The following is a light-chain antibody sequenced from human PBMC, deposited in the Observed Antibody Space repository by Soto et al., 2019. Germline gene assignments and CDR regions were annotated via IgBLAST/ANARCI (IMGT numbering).Light chain of an antibody. V-gene: IGKV1-5*01. CDR2: DAS. CDR1: QSIDRW. J-gene: IGKJ3*01. CDR3: QQYNNLPFT. Sequence: DIQMTQSPSTLSASVGDRVTITCRASQSIDRWLAWYQQKPGKAPKLLIYDASDLERGVPSRFSGSGSGTTFSFTISSLQPEDFATYFCQQYNNLPFTFGPGTTVDIK.